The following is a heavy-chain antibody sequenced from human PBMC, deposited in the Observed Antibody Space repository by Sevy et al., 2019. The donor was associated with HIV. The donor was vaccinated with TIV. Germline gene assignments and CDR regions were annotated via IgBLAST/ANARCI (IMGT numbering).Heavy chain of an antibody. V-gene: IGHV3-7*01. CDR3: ARLYYDGSGDHY. Sequence: GGSLRLSCEGSGFTFSSYWMNWVRQAPGKGLEWVANIKQDGSEKYYVDSVKGRFAISRDNAKNSLYLQMNSLRAEDTAVYYCARLYYDGSGDHYWGQGTLVTVSS. CDR2: IKQDGSEK. CDR1: GFTFSSYW. D-gene: IGHD3-10*01. J-gene: IGHJ4*02.